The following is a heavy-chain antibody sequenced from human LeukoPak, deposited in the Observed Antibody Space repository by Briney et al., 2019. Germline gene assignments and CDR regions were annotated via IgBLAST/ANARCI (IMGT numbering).Heavy chain of an antibody. D-gene: IGHD3-22*01. V-gene: IGHV4-39*07. CDR1: GGSISSSSYY. Sequence: SETLSLTRTVSGGSISSSSYYWGWIRQPPGKGLEWIGSIYYSGSTYYNPSLKSRVTISVDTSKNQFSLKLSSVTAADTAAYYCARVGGTMRPHYFDYWGQGTLVTVSS. CDR3: ARVGGTMRPHYFDY. CDR2: IYYSGST. J-gene: IGHJ4*02.